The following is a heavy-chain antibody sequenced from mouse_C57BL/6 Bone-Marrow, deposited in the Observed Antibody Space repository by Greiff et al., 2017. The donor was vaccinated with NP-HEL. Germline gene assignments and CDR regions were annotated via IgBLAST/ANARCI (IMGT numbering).Heavy chain of an antibody. CDR1: GYSITSYS. CDR2: ISYSGST. J-gene: IGHJ2*01. CDR3: ARVHFGASYFDY. Sequence: DVQLQESGPGLAKPSQTLSLTCSVSGYSITSYSWNWIRKFPGNKLEYMGYISYSGSTNYNPSLKSRISITHATSKSQFYLKLNSVPTDDTATYYGARVHFGASYFDYWGQGTTLTVSS. V-gene: IGHV3-8*01.